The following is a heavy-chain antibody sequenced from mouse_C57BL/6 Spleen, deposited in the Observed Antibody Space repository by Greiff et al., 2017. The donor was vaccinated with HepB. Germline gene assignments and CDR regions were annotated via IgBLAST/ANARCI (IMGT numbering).Heavy chain of an antibody. V-gene: IGHV5-4*01. CDR2: ISDGGSYT. CDR1: GFTFSSYA. J-gene: IGHJ1*03. D-gene: IGHD2-1*01. CDR3: AGDRGNYGYFDV. Sequence: EVQLVESGGGLVKPGGSLKLSCAASGFTFSSYAMSWVRQTPEKRLEWVATISDGGSYTYYPDNVKGRFTISRDNAKNNLYLQMSHLKSEDTAMYYCAGDRGNYGYFDVCGTGTTVTVSS.